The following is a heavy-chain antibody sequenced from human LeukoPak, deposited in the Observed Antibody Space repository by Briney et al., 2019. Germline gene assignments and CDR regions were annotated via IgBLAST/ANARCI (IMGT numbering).Heavy chain of an antibody. CDR3: AKGHPGGYYYYYYGMDV. CDR1: GFTFSSYW. D-gene: IGHD3-10*01. CDR2: ISGSGGST. Sequence: GGSLRLSCTASGFTFSSYWMHWVRQAPGKGLEWVSAISGSGGSTYYADSVKGRFTISRDNSKNTLYLQMNSLRAEDTAVYYCAKGHPGGYYYYYYGMDVWGQGTTVTVSS. J-gene: IGHJ6*02. V-gene: IGHV3-23*01.